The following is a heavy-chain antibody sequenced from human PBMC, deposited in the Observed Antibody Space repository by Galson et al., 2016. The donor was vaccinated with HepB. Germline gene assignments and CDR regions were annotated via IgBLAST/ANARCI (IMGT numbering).Heavy chain of an antibody. CDR1: GFILTNYW. Sequence: SLRLSCAVSGFILTNYWMTWVRQAPGKGLEWVAIIKEDGSEKYYVGSVEGRFPISRDNPKNSVYLQMTSLRAEDTALYYCARVFGADYGGIWYSDLWGRGTLVTVSS. CDR3: ARVFGADYGGIWYSDL. J-gene: IGHJ2*01. CDR2: IKEDGSEK. D-gene: IGHD4-23*01. V-gene: IGHV3-7*01.